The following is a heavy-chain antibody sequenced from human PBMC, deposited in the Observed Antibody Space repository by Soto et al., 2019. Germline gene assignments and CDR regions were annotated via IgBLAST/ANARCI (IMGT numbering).Heavy chain of an antibody. V-gene: IGHV4-31*03. J-gene: IGHJ6*02. D-gene: IGHD5-12*01. CDR3: ARGFSNRATIDYYYYGMDV. CDR2: IYYSGST. CDR1: GGAISSGGYY. Sequence: SETLSLTCTVSGGAISSGGYYWSWILQHPGKGLEWIGYIYYSGSTYYNPSLKSRVTISVDTSKNQFSLKLSSVTAADTAVYYCARGFSNRATIDYYYYGMDVWGQGTTVTVSS.